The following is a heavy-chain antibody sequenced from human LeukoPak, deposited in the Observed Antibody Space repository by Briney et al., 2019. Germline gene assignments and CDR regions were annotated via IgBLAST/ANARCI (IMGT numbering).Heavy chain of an antibody. CDR1: GYTLTELS. CDR3: ATDTNYDFWSGPHPGAFDI. Sequence: GASVKVSCKVSGYTLTELSMHWVRQAPGKGLEWMGGFDPEDGETIYAQKFQGRVTMTEDTSTDAAYMELSGLRSEDTAVYYCATDTNYDFWSGPHPGAFDIWGQGTMVTVSS. CDR2: FDPEDGET. J-gene: IGHJ3*02. V-gene: IGHV1-24*01. D-gene: IGHD3-3*01.